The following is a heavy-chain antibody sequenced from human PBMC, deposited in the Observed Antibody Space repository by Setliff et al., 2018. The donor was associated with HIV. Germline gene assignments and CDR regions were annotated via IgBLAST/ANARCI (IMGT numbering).Heavy chain of an antibody. CDR2: IYHSGST. V-gene: IGHV4-30-2*01. J-gene: IGHJ5*02. CDR3: ARGGGVHNWFDP. Sequence: SLTCAVSGGSISSGGYSWNWIRQPPGKGLEWIGYIYHSGSTFYNPSLKSRVTISVDRSKNQFSLKLTSVTAADTALYYCARGGGVHNWFDPWGQGTLVTVSS. D-gene: IGHD3-10*01. CDR1: GGSISSGGYS.